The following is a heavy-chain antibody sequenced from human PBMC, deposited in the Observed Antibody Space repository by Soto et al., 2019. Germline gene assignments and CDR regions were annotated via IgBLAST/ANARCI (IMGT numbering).Heavy chain of an antibody. CDR2: IYYSGST. V-gene: IGHV4-59*01. Sequence: PSEALSLTCTVSGGSISRYYWSWIRQPPGKGLEWIGYIYYSGSTNYNPSLKSRVTISVDTSKNQFSLKLSSVTAADTAVYYCARDLMSEAFDIWGQGTMVTVSS. D-gene: IGHD2-8*01. CDR3: ARDLMSEAFDI. CDR1: GGSISRYY. J-gene: IGHJ3*02.